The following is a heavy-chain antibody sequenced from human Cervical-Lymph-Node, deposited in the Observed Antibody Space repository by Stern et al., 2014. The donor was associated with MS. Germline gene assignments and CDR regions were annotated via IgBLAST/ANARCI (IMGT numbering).Heavy chain of an antibody. J-gene: IGHJ4*02. Sequence: VHLVESGVDVKKPGASVKGSCKASGYTFTAYNMHWLRQAPGQALEWMGRINPKSGVTNYAQKFQDRVTMTRDTSISTVYMELSRLKSNDTAMYYCATRRGCSGGSCSSRSLDYWGQGTLVTVSS. CDR2: INPKSGVT. CDR3: ATRRGCSGGSCSSRSLDY. V-gene: IGHV1-2*06. CDR1: GYTFTAYN. D-gene: IGHD2-15*01.